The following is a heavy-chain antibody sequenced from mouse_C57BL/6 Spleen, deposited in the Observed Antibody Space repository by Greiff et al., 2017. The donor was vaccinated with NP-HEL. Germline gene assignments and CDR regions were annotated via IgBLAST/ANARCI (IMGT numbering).Heavy chain of an antibody. J-gene: IGHJ2*01. CDR3: ASSSAYYFDY. CDR2: ISSGSSTI. Sequence: DVMLVESGGGLVKPGGSLKLSCAASGFTFSDYGMHWVRQAPEKGLEWVAYISSGSSTIYYADTVKGRFTISRDNAKNTLFLQMTSLRSEDTAMYYCASSSAYYFDYWGQSTTLTVSS. CDR1: GFTFSDYG. V-gene: IGHV5-17*01.